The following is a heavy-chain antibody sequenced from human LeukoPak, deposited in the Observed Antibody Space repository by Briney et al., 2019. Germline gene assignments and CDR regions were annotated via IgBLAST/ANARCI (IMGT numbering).Heavy chain of an antibody. CDR2: IYYNGST. CDR1: GGSISSGDYF. J-gene: IGHJ4*02. Sequence: SQTLSLTCTVSGGSISSGDYFWSWIRRPPGKGLEWIGYIYYNGSTYYNPSLKSRVTISVDTSKNQFSLKLSSVTAADTAVYYCASGSSQDSFDYWGQGTLVTVSS. V-gene: IGHV4-30-4*01. D-gene: IGHD3-10*01. CDR3: ASGSSQDSFDY.